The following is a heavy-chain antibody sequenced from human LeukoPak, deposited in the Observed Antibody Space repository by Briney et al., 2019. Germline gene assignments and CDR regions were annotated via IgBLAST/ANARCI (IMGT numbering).Heavy chain of an antibody. CDR3: ARPRYCSSTSCSPLVLGY. CDR2: INPNSGGT. CDR1: GYTFTGYY. J-gene: IGHJ4*02. V-gene: IGHV1-2*04. D-gene: IGHD2-2*01. Sequence: ASVKVSCKASGYTFTGYYMHWVRQAPGQGLEWVGWINPNSGGTNYAQKFQGWVTMTRDTSISTAYMELSRLRSDDTAVYYCARPRYCSSTSCSPLVLGYWGQGTLISVSS.